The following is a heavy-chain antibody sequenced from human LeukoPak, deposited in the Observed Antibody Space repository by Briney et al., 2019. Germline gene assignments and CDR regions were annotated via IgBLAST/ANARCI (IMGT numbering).Heavy chain of an antibody. V-gene: IGHV3-30*02. CDR1: GFTFSSYG. D-gene: IGHD6-13*01. J-gene: IGHJ3*02. CDR2: IRYDGSNK. CDR3: AKAAAGILGSAFDI. Sequence: PGGSLRLSCAASGFTFSSYGMHWVRQAPGKGLEWVAFIRYDGSNKYYADSVKGRFTISRDNSKNSLYLQMNSLRAEDMALYYCAKAAAGILGSAFDIWGQGTMVTVSS.